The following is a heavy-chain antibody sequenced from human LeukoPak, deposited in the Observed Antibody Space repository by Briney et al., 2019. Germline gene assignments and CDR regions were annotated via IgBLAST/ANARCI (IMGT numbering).Heavy chain of an antibody. Sequence: GGSLRLSCAASGFTFSNYDMHWFRQITGKGLEWVSAISTAGDTYYPDSVKGRFTISRENAKNSLFLQMNSLRAGDTAVYYCAKDPKQQLVRDYFDYWGQGTLVTVSS. CDR1: GFTFSNYD. D-gene: IGHD6-13*01. J-gene: IGHJ4*02. CDR2: ISTAGDT. V-gene: IGHV3-13*01. CDR3: AKDPKQQLVRDYFDY.